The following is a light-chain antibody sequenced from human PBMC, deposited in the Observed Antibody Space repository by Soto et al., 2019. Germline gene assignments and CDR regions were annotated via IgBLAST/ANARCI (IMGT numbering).Light chain of an antibody. CDR1: PGISSW. J-gene: IGKJ5*01. CDR3: QQAYSFPIT. V-gene: IGKV1-12*01. CDR2: AAS. Sequence: DIQMTQSPSSVSASVGDRVTITCRASPGISSWLAWYQQKPGKAPKFLIYAASTLQSGVPSRFSGSASGTEFTLTISNLQPEDFATSYCQQAYSFPITFGQGTRLQIK.